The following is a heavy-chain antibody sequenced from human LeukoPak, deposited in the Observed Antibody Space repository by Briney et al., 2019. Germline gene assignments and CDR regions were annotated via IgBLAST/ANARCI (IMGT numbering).Heavy chain of an antibody. J-gene: IGHJ4*02. CDR1: GFTFSDYA. D-gene: IGHD1-7*01. V-gene: IGHV3-30-3*01. Sequence: GGSLRLSCAASGFTFSDYAMHWVRQAPGKGLEWVAVISKDGSDKYYPGSVRGRFTISRDNSKNTIYLQMDNLRAEDTAIYYCARDYWWNYDYWGQGILVTVSS. CDR2: ISKDGSDK. CDR3: ARDYWWNYDY.